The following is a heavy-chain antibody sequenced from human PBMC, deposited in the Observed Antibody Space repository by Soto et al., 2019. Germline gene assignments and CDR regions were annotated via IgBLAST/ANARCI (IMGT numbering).Heavy chain of an antibody. CDR2: LNGDGTST. CDR1: GVIVSSVY. J-gene: IGHJ4*02. Sequence: PGRSLRLSCDAAGVIVSSVYMLWVRQAPGKGLMWVSRLNGDGTSTNYADFVEGRFTISRDNAKNTVYLQMNSLRVDDTAVYFCARSVSGKFDYWGQGTLVTVSS. D-gene: IGHD3-3*01. V-gene: IGHV3-74*01. CDR3: ARSVSGKFDY.